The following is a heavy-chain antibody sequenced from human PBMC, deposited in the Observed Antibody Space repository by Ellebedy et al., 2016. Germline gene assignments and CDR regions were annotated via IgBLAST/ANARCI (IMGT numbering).Heavy chain of an antibody. CDR2: IYYSGST. CDR1: GGSISSYY. V-gene: IGHV4-59*13. CDR3: ARGAVAGVHDY. Sequence: SETLSLXXTVSGGSISSYYWSWIRQPPGKGLEWIGYIYYSGSTNYNPSLKSRVTISVDTSKNQFSLKLSSVTAADTAVYYCARGAVAGVHDYWGQGTLVTVSS. J-gene: IGHJ4*02. D-gene: IGHD6-19*01.